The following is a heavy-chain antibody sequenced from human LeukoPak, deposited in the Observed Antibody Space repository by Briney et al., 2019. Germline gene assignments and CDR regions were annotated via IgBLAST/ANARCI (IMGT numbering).Heavy chain of an antibody. D-gene: IGHD2-2*02. CDR3: AREPIVVVPAAISPRGFDY. Sequence: PGRSLRLSCAASGFTFSSYGMHWVRQAPGKGLEWVAFISYDGSNKYYADSVKGRFTISRDNAKNTLYLQMNSLRAEGTAVYYRAREPIVVVPAAISPRGFDYWGEGALVTLSS. CDR2: ISYDGSNK. J-gene: IGHJ4*02. V-gene: IGHV3-30*03. CDR1: GFTFSSYG.